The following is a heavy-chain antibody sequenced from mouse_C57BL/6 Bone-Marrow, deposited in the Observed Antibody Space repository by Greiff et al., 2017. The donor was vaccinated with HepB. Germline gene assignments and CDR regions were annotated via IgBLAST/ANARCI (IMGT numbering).Heavy chain of an antibody. CDR1: GYAFSSSW. D-gene: IGHD1-1*01. CDR2: IYPGDGDT. J-gene: IGHJ1*03. V-gene: IGHV1-82*01. CDR3: ARRGYYYGSGGFDV. Sequence: VQLQQSGPELVKPGASVKISCKASGYAFSSSWMNWVKQRPGKGLEWIGRIYPGDGDTNYNGKFKSKATLTVDTSSSTAYMQLSSLTSEDSAVYYCARRGYYYGSGGFDVWGTGTTVTVSS.